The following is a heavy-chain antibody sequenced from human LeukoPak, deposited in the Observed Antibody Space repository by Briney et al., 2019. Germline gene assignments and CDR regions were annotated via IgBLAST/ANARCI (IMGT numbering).Heavy chain of an antibody. D-gene: IGHD5-12*01. V-gene: IGHV3-53*01. J-gene: IGHJ3*02. Sequence: GGSLRLSCAASGFTVSTNYMNWVRQAPGKGLEWVSILYSGSDTYYADSVKGRFTTSRDNSKNTLYLEMDSLRADDTAVYSCAKDPPSVVANAFHIWGQGTMVTVSS. CDR3: AKDPPSVVANAFHI. CDR2: LYSGSDT. CDR1: GFTVSTNY.